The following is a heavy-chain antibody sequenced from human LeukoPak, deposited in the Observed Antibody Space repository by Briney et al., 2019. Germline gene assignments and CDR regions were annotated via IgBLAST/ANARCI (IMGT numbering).Heavy chain of an antibody. V-gene: IGHV3-21*01. CDR3: ARNPYGSGSYYPDFDY. J-gene: IGHJ4*02. CDR2: ISSSSSYI. D-gene: IGHD3-10*01. Sequence: GGSLRLSCAASGFTFSSYSMNWVRQAPGKGLEWVSSISSSSSYIYYADSVKGRFTISRDNAKNSLYLQMNSLRAEDTAVYYCARNPYGSGSYYPDFDYWGQGTLATVSS. CDR1: GFTFSSYS.